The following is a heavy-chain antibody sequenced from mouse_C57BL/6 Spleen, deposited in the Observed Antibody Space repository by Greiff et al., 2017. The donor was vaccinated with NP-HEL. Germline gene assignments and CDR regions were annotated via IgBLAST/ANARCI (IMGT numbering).Heavy chain of an antibody. J-gene: IGHJ2*01. V-gene: IGHV1-82*01. CDR2: IYPGDGDT. CDR3: ATENDYEDYFDY. CDR1: GYAISSSW. D-gene: IGHD2-4*01. Sequence: QVQLQQSGPELVKPGASVKISCKASGYAISSSWMNWVKQRPGKGLEWIGRIYPGDGDTTYNGKFKGKATLTADKSSSTAYMQLSSLTSEDSAVYFCATENDYEDYFDYWGQGTTLTVSS.